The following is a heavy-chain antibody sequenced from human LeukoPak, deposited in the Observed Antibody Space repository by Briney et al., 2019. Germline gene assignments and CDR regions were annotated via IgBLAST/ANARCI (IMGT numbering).Heavy chain of an antibody. D-gene: IGHD2-8*01. CDR3: AKDSMNGWFDP. Sequence: ETLSLTCTVSGGSISSYYWSWIRQAPGKGLEWVSAISGSGGSTYYADSVKGRFTISRDNSKNTLYLQMNSLRAEDTAVYYCAKDSMNGWFDPWGQGTLVTVSS. CDR2: ISGSGGST. CDR1: GGSISSYY. J-gene: IGHJ5*02. V-gene: IGHV3-23*01.